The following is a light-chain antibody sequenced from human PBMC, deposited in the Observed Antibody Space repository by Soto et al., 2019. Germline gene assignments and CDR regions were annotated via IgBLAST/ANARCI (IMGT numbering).Light chain of an antibody. CDR1: HNIFIW. CDR2: DAS. J-gene: IGKJ1*01. Sequence: DIQMTQSPSTLSASVGDTVTITCRASHNIFIWLVWYQHKPGKAPKLLIFDASSLHAGVPSRFSGSKSGTEFTLPISRLQPDDFATYFCQQYNSYRLTFGQGTKVEIK. CDR3: QQYNSYRLT. V-gene: IGKV1-5*01.